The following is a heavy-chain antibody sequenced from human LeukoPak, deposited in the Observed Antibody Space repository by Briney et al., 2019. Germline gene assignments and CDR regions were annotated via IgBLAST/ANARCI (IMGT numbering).Heavy chain of an antibody. Sequence: SETLSLTCTVSGGSISSYYWSWIRQPAGKGLEWIGRIYSSGSTNYNPSLKSRVTMSVDTSKNQFSLNLSSVTAADTAVYYCAREVGQYSSGWLSSEFYFDYWGQGTLVTVSS. V-gene: IGHV4-4*07. CDR2: IYSSGST. D-gene: IGHD6-19*01. J-gene: IGHJ4*02. CDR1: GGSISSYY. CDR3: AREVGQYSSGWLSSEFYFDY.